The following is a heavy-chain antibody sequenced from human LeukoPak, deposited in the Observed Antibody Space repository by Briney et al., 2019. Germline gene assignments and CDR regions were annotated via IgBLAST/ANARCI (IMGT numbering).Heavy chain of an antibody. CDR3: ARNSPIAAAGDGWFDP. CDR1: GFTFSSYW. J-gene: IGHJ5*02. Sequence: TGGSLRLSCAASGFTFSSYWMSWVRQAPGKGLEWVANIKQDGSEKYYVDSVKGRFTISRDNAKNSLYLQMNSLRAEDTAVYYCARNSPIAAAGDGWFDPWGQGTLVTVSS. CDR2: IKQDGSEK. D-gene: IGHD6-13*01. V-gene: IGHV3-7*01.